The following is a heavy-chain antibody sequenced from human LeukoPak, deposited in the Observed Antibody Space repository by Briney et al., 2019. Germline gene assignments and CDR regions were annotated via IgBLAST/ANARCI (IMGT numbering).Heavy chain of an antibody. V-gene: IGHV6-1*01. CDR2: TYYRSKWYN. Sequence: SQTLSLTCALSGDSVSNNIAAWTWLRQSPSRGLEWLGRTYYRSKWYNDYAVSVRGRITVNPDTSKNQFSLQLNSVTPEDTAVYYCTREDRDTFDIWGQGTVVTVSS. CDR3: TREDRDTFDI. CDR1: GDSVSNNIAA. J-gene: IGHJ3*02.